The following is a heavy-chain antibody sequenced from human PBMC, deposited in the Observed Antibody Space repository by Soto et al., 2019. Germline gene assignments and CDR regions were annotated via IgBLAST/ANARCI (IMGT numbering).Heavy chain of an antibody. V-gene: IGHV1-8*01. Sequence: ASVKVSCKASGYTFNTYNIYWMRQATGQGLEWMGWMNPYNGNTGYAQKFQGRVTVTRNTSISTVYMELSGLRPDDTAVYYCARRKERSGPHYFDYWGQGSQVTVSS. CDR1: GYTFNTYN. CDR2: MNPYNGNT. J-gene: IGHJ4*02. CDR3: ARRKERSGPHYFDY.